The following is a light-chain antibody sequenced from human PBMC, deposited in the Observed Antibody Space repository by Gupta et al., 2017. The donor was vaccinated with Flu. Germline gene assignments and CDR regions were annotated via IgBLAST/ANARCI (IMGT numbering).Light chain of an antibody. J-gene: IGKJ4*01. CDR2: AAS. CDR3: QQLHDYPLT. Sequence: DIQLTQSPSFLSASVGDRVTITCRASQSINNYLAWYQQKPGEAPQLLIYAASNLQSGVPSRFSGSGSGAKFTLTVSSLQPEDFATYYCQQLHDYPLTFGGGTKVEIQ. V-gene: IGKV1-9*01. CDR1: QSINNY.